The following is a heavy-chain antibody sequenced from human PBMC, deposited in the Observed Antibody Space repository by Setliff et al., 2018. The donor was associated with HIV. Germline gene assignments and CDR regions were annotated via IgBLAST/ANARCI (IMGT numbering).Heavy chain of an antibody. CDR3: ARDSHCSGPSCYSGGQFFDY. V-gene: IGHV1-69*13. D-gene: IGHD2-15*01. CDR1: GGTFSSYS. Sequence: ASVKVSCKASGGTFSSYSITWVRQAPGQGLEWVGGIIPVFGSANYAQKFQGRVTITADESTTTAYLELTSLRSEDTAVYFCARDSHCSGPSCYSGGQFFDYWGQGTLVTVSS. CDR2: IIPVFGSA. J-gene: IGHJ4*02.